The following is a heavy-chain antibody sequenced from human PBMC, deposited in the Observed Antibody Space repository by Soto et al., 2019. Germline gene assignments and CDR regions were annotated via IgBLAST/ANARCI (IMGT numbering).Heavy chain of an antibody. CDR1: GYTLTELS. V-gene: IGHV1-24*01. Sequence: ASVKVSCKVSGYTLTELSMHWVRQAPGKGLEWMGGFDPEDGETIYAQKFQGRVTMTEDTSTDTAYMELSSLRSEDTAVYYCASVKGYAGTDPSVYYFDYWGQGTLVTVSS. CDR2: FDPEDGET. J-gene: IGHJ4*02. CDR3: ASVKGYAGTDPSVYYFDY. D-gene: IGHD5-12*01.